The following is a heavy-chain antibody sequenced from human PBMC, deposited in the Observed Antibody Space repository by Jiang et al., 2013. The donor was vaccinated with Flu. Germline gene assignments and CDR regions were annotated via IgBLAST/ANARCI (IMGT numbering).Heavy chain of an antibody. V-gene: IGHV3-48*02. CDR2: ISSSSSTI. CDR1: GFTFSSYS. D-gene: IGHD5-18*01. J-gene: IGHJ3*02. Sequence: VQLVESGGGLVQPGGSLRLSCAASGFTFSSYSMNWVRQAPGKGLEWVSYISSSSSTIYYADSVKGRFTISRDNAKNSLYLQMNSLRDEDTAVYYCARDWIRGYSYGQLRNAFDIWGQGTMVTVSS. CDR3: ARDWIRGYSYGQLRNAFDI.